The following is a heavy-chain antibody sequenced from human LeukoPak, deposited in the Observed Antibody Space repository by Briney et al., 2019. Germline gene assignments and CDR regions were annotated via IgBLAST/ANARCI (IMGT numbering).Heavy chain of an antibody. CDR3: ARTTRSWYEDNDAFDI. CDR2: INAGNGNT. Sequence: ASVKVFCKASGYIFIDYAMHWVRQAPGQRLEWMGWINAGNGNTKYSQKLQGRVIITRDTSATIAYMELSSLRPEDTAVYYCARTTRSWYEDNDAFDIWGQGTTVTVSS. V-gene: IGHV1-3*01. CDR1: GYIFIDYA. J-gene: IGHJ3*02. D-gene: IGHD6-13*01.